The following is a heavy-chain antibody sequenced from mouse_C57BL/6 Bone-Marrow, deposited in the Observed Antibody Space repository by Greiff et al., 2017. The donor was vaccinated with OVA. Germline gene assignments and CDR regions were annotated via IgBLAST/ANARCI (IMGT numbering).Heavy chain of an antibody. CDR3: ARHGSSYYWYFDV. J-gene: IGHJ1*03. CDR2: INPYNGGT. D-gene: IGHD1-1*01. Sequence: EVMLVESGPVLVKPGASVKMSCKASGYTFTDYYMNWVKQSPGKSLEWIGVINPYNGGTSYNQKFKGKATLTVDKSSSTAYMELNSLTSEDSAVYYGARHGSSYYWYFDVWGTGTTVTVSS. CDR1: GYTFTDYY. V-gene: IGHV1-19*01.